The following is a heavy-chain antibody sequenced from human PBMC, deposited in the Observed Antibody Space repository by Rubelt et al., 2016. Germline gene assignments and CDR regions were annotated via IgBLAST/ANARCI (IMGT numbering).Heavy chain of an antibody. Sequence: SGSTNYNPSLKSRVTISVDTSKNQFSLKLSSVTAADTAVYYCAREGYDSSGYYYRHFDYWGQGTLVTVSS. V-gene: IGHV4-59*01. J-gene: IGHJ4*02. D-gene: IGHD3-22*01. CDR3: AREGYDSSGYYYRHFDY. CDR2: SGST.